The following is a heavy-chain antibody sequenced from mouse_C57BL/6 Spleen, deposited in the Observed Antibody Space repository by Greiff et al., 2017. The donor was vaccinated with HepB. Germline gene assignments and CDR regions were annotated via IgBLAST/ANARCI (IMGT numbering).Heavy chain of an antibody. Sequence: VKLMESGPELVKPGASVKISCKASGYAFSSSWMNWVKQRPGKGLEWIGRIYPGDGDTNYNGKFKGKATLTADKSSSTAYMQLSSLTSEDSAVYFCARSPLITTVDYFDYWGQGTTLTVSS. CDR1: GYAFSSSW. CDR2: IYPGDGDT. D-gene: IGHD1-1*01. CDR3: ARSPLITTVDYFDY. V-gene: IGHV1-82*01. J-gene: IGHJ2*01.